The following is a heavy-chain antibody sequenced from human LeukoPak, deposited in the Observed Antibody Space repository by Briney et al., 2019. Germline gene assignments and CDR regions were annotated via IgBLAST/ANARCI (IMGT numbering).Heavy chain of an antibody. V-gene: IGHV4-39*01. CDR1: GGSISSSSYY. D-gene: IGHD1-1*01. Sequence: SETLSLTCTVSGGSISSSSYYWGWIRQPPGKGLEWIGSIYYSGSTYYNPSLKSRVTISVDTSKNQFSLKLSSVTAADTAVYYCARSRTGTTRVLDYWGQGTLVTVSS. CDR3: ARSRTGTTRVLDY. J-gene: IGHJ4*02. CDR2: IYYSGST.